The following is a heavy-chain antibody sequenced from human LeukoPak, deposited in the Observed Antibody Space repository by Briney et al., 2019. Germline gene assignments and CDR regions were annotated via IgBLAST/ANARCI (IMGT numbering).Heavy chain of an antibody. CDR3: ARRLLWFGESYPDWYFDL. CDR2: IYHSGST. D-gene: IGHD3-10*01. CDR1: GGSISSSNW. Sequence: KPSETLSLTCAVSGGSISSSNWWSWVRQPPGKGLEWIGEIYHSGSTNYNPSLKSRVTISVDKSKSQFSLKLSSVTAADTAVYYCARRLLWFGESYPDWYFDLWGRGTLVTVSS. J-gene: IGHJ2*01. V-gene: IGHV4-4*02.